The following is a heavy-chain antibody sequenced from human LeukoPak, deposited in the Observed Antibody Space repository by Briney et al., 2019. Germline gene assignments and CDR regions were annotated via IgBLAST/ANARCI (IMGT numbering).Heavy chain of an antibody. CDR1: GVTYSI. V-gene: IGHV3-23*01. D-gene: IGHD1-26*01. Sequence: GGSLRLSCEFSGVTYSISWIGRAPGRGLDGVSSISASGGGTHYGASAKGRFTISRDNSKQTVYLQMNSLRVDDTAKYFCAAWDPNLYYMDVWGKGITVTVS. J-gene: IGHJ6*03. CDR3: AAWDPNLYYMDV. CDR2: ISASGGGT.